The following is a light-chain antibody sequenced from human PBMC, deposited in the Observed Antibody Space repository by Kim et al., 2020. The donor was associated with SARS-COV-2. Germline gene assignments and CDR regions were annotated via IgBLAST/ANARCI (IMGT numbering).Light chain of an antibody. CDR2: RKS. CDR3: NSRDSSGNHYV. V-gene: IGLV3-19*01. J-gene: IGLJ1*01. CDR1: SLRNYY. Sequence: ALGQTVRSTCQGDSLRNYYAIWYRQKPGQAPVLVIYRKSDRPSGIPDRFSGSSSGNTASLTITGAQAEEEADYYCNSRDSSGNHYVFGTGTKVTVL.